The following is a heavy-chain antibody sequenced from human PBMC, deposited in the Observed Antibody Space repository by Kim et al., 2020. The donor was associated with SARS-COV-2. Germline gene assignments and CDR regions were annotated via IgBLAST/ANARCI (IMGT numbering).Heavy chain of an antibody. CDR2: ISWNSGSI. D-gene: IGHD3-10*01. J-gene: IGHJ5*02. Sequence: GGSLRLSCAASGFTFDDYAMHWVRQAPGKGLEWVSGISWNSGSIGYADSVKGRFTISRDNAKNSLYLQMNSLRAEDTALYYCAKAKYGSGSLRGEGGFDPWGQGTLVTVSS. V-gene: IGHV3-9*01. CDR1: GFTFDDYA. CDR3: AKAKYGSGSLRGEGGFDP.